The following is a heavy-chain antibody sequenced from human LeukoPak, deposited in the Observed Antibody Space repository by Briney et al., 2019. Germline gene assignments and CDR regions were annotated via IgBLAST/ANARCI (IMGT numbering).Heavy chain of an antibody. V-gene: IGHV3-66*02. CDR3: ARRGGAYCRGGSCSPRYYYGMDV. D-gene: IGHD2-15*01. J-gene: IGHJ6*02. CDR2: IYSYDST. CDR1: GFTVSSNY. Sequence: WGSLCLSCAASGFTVSSNYLNWVRQAPGPGQERVSIIYSYDSTYYDDSVNRQFTISRDNSKNTLYLQKHSLRAEDTGVYYCARRGGAYCRGGSCSPRYYYGMDVWGQGTTVTVSS.